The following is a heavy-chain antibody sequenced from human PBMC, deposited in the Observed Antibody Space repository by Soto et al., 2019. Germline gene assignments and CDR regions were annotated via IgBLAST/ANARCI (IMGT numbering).Heavy chain of an antibody. CDR2: ISSYNGNT. D-gene: IGHD2-2*01. CDR1: GYIFTSYG. Sequence: ASVKVSCKSSGYIFTSYGISWVRQAPGQGLEWMGWISSYNGNTNYAQKVQDRVTMTTGTSTTTTYMELRSLTPDDTAVYYCARGPRYCSSTSCFSGVTWFDPWGQGTLVTVSS. CDR3: ARGPRYCSSTSCFSGVTWFDP. J-gene: IGHJ5*02. V-gene: IGHV1-18*04.